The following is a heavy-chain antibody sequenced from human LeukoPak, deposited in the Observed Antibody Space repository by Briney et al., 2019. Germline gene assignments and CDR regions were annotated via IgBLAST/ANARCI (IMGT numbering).Heavy chain of an antibody. CDR2: IIPMVGIS. D-gene: IGHD5-12*01. CDR3: ARDWGLRGYDLDSYYAMDV. Sequence: SGTVSFKASGGTFSSYAISWVRQAPGQGLEWMGRIIPMVGISNYEQKFQGRVTITADKSTSTAYMELSSLRSEDTDVYYCARDWGLRGYDLDSYYAMDVWGQGTTVTVSP. V-gene: IGHV1-69*04. CDR1: GGTFSSYA. J-gene: IGHJ6*01.